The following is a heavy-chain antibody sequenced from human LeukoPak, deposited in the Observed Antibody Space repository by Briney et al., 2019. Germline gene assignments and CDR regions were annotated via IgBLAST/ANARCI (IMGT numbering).Heavy chain of an antibody. CDR1: GGSISSSIYY. V-gene: IGHV4-39*07. Sequence: SETLSLTCTVSGGSISSSIYYWGWIRQSPGKGLEWIGSIYYSGSTNYNPSHKSRVTISVDTSKNQFSLKLSSVTAADTAVYYCARDLTYDSSGYYDYWGQGTLVTVSS. CDR3: ARDLTYDSSGYYDY. J-gene: IGHJ4*02. CDR2: IYYSGST. D-gene: IGHD3-22*01.